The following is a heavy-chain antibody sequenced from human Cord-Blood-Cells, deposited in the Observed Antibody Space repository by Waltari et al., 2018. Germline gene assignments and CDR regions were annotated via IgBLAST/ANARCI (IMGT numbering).Heavy chain of an antibody. Sequence: QLQLQESGPGLVKPSETLSLTCTVSGGSISSSSYYWGWIRQPPGKGLEWIGSIYYSGSTHYNPSLKSRVTISVDTSKNQFSLKLSSVTAADTAVYYCARQDIVVVPAAIGYFDYWGQGTLVTVSS. D-gene: IGHD2-2*01. V-gene: IGHV4-39*01. J-gene: IGHJ4*02. CDR1: GGSISSSSYY. CDR3: ARQDIVVVPAAIGYFDY. CDR2: IYYSGST.